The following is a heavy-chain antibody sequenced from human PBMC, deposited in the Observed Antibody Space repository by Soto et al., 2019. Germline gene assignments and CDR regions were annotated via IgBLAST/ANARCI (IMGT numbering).Heavy chain of an antibody. CDR1: GYTFTSYG. J-gene: IGHJ5*01. Sequence: QVQLVQSGAEVKKPGASVKVSCKSSGYTFTSYGLSWVRQAPGQGLEWMGWISAYNGNTNYAQKLQGRVTMTTDAATSQAYKELGSLRSDDTAVYYCARNMVRGVIITTYWFDPWGQGTLVTVSS. D-gene: IGHD3-10*01. CDR3: ARNMVRGVIITTYWFDP. CDR2: ISAYNGNT. V-gene: IGHV1-18*01.